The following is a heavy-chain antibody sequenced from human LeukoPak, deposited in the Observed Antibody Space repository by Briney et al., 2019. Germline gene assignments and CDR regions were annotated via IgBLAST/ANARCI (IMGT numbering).Heavy chain of an antibody. Sequence: SETLSLTCAVYGGSFSGYYWSWIRQPPGKGLEWIGEINHSGSTNYNPSLKSRVTISVDTSKNQFSLKLSSVTAADTAVYYCARDPDPRSSGWYVVGYWGQGTLVTVSS. D-gene: IGHD6-19*01. CDR3: ARDPDPRSSGWYVVGY. CDR1: GGSFSGYY. V-gene: IGHV4-34*01. J-gene: IGHJ4*02. CDR2: INHSGST.